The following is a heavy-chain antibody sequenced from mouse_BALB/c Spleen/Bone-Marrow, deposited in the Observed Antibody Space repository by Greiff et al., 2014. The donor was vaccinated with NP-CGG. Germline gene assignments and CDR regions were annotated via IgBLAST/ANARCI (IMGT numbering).Heavy chain of an antibody. CDR2: ISDGGSYT. Sequence: DVMLVESGGGLVKPGGSLKLPCAASGFTFSDYYMYWVRQTPEKRLEWVATISDGGSYTYYPDSVKGRFTISRDNAKNNLYLQMSSLKSEDTAMYYCARDRRITTATYAMDYWGQGTSVTVSS. CDR3: ARDRRITTATYAMDY. D-gene: IGHD1-2*01. CDR1: GFTFSDYY. J-gene: IGHJ4*01. V-gene: IGHV5-4*02.